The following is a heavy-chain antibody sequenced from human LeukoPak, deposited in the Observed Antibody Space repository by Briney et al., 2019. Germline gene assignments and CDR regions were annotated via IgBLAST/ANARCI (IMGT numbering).Heavy chain of an antibody. V-gene: IGHV3-23*01. Sequence: PGGSLRLSCAASGFTFSNYAMTWVRQAPGKGLEWVSTISGSGGSTYYADSVEGRFTISRDNSKNTLYLQMNSLRAEDTAVYYCAKDRAYCGGDCYDWSFDLWGRGTLVTVSS. CDR3: AKDRAYCGGDCYDWSFDL. CDR2: ISGSGGST. CDR1: GFTFSNYA. J-gene: IGHJ2*01. D-gene: IGHD2-21*02.